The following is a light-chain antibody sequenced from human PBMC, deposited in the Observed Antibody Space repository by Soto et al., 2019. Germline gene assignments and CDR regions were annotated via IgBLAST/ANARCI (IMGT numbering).Light chain of an antibody. J-gene: IGKJ1*01. CDR2: AAS. V-gene: IGKV1-39*01. CDR1: QTIDVY. Sequence: DIQMTQSPSPLSASVGDRVAITCRASQTIDVYLNWYVQKPGRAPQLLIHAASKLHSGVPSRFSGSGSGTDFTLTISSLQADDFATYFCQQSYMTPRTFGQGTKVDIK. CDR3: QQSYMTPRT.